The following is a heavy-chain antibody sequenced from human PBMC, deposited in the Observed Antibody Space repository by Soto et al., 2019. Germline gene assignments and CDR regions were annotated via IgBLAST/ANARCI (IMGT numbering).Heavy chain of an antibody. D-gene: IGHD3-10*01. V-gene: IGHV1-18*01. CDR1: GYRFTSHG. Sequence: QVQLVQSGAEVKKPGASVKVSCKASGYRFTSHGISWVRQAPGQGLEWMGWISAYNGNTNYAQKLQGRVTMTTDTATSTASMELRSLRSDDTAVYYCARDNGFGESDVWGQGTTVTVSS. CDR3: ARDNGFGESDV. CDR2: ISAYNGNT. J-gene: IGHJ6*02.